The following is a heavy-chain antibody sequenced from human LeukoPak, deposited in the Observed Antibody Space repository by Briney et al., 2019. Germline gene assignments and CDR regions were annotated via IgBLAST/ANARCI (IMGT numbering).Heavy chain of an antibody. Sequence: ASVRVSCMASGYTFTSYYIHWIRQAPGQGLEWMGSIFPGHGGATYAQTFEGRVSIYTDMSTSTVYMEIYSLTSEDTALYFRSRDVGFTWFDPWGQGTLVTVAS. CDR3: SRDVGFTWFDP. D-gene: IGHD3-10*01. CDR2: IFPGHGGA. V-gene: IGHV1-46*01. J-gene: IGHJ5*02. CDR1: GYTFTSYY.